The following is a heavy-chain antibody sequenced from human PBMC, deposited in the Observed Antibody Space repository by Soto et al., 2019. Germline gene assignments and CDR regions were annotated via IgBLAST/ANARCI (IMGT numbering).Heavy chain of an antibody. Sequence: EVQLLESGGGLVQPGGSLRLSCAASGFTFSGHTMSWVRQAPGKGLEWVSAISGGGDTTYFADSVKGRLTISRDNSKNTLYLQMNSLRAEDTAVYYCAKLTTHWGQGTLVTVSS. D-gene: IGHD4-17*01. CDR2: ISGGGDTT. V-gene: IGHV3-23*01. CDR3: AKLTTH. J-gene: IGHJ4*02. CDR1: GFTFSGHT.